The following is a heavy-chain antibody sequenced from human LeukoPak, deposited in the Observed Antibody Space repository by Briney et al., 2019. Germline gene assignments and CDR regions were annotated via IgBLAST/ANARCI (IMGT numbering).Heavy chain of an antibody. D-gene: IGHD6-19*01. J-gene: IGHJ4*02. Sequence: GGSLRLSCAASGFTFDDYAMHWVRQAPGKGLEWASGISWNSGSIGYADSVKGRFTISRDNAKNSLYLQMNSLRAEDTALYYCAKDTRLAVAGTFDYWGQGTLVTVSS. CDR2: ISWNSGSI. V-gene: IGHV3-9*01. CDR1: GFTFDDYA. CDR3: AKDTRLAVAGTFDY.